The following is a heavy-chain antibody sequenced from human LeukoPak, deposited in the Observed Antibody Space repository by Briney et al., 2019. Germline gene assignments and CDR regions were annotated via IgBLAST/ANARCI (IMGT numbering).Heavy chain of an antibody. Sequence: GGSLRLPCAASGFTFSSYAMSWVRQAPGKGLEWVSGISGSGDNTYYADSVKGRFTISRDNSKNMLYVQVSSLGTEDTAAYYCAKGSYYDSSGSFYFDYWGQGTLVTVSS. D-gene: IGHD3-22*01. CDR1: GFTFSSYA. V-gene: IGHV3-23*01. J-gene: IGHJ4*02. CDR2: ISGSGDNT. CDR3: AKGSYYDSSGSFYFDY.